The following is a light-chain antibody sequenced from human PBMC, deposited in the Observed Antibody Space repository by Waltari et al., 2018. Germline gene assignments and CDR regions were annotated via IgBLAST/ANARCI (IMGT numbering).Light chain of an antibody. CDR1: QSISSY. CDR3: QQSHSIPWT. CDR2: AAS. Sequence: DIQMTQSPSSLSASVGDRVTITCRASQSISSYLNWYQQKPGKAPKLLIYAASSLQSGVPSRFSGSGSGTDFTLTISSLQSDDFAAYYCQQSHSIPWTFGQGTNVEI. J-gene: IGKJ1*01. V-gene: IGKV1-39*01.